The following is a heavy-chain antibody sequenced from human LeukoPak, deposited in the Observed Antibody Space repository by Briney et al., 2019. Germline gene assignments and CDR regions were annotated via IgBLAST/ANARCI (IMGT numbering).Heavy chain of an antibody. CDR2: IREDGSEK. CDR3: AREGAAAGHPFDY. D-gene: IGHD6-13*01. V-gene: IGHV3-7*01. Sequence: PGGSLRLSCAASGFTFSSYWMTWVRQAPGKGLEWVANIREDGSEKYYVDSVKGRFTVSRDNAKNSLYLQVNSLRAEDTAVYYCAREGAAAGHPFDYWGQGTLVTVSS. CDR1: GFTFSSYW. J-gene: IGHJ4*02.